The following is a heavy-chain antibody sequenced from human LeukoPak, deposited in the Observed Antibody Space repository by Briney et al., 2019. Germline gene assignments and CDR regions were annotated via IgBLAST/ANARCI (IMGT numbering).Heavy chain of an antibody. Sequence: SETLSLTCTVSGGSMSPYRWGWIRQPPGKGLEWIGYIYYSGSTNYNPSLKSRVTISVDTSKNQFFLKLSSVTAADTAVYYCARRRERLSANGVRYYGMDVWGQGTTVTVSS. CDR2: IYYSGST. CDR3: ARRRERLSANGVRYYGMDV. J-gene: IGHJ6*02. CDR1: GGSMSPYR. V-gene: IGHV4-59*08. D-gene: IGHD2-8*01.